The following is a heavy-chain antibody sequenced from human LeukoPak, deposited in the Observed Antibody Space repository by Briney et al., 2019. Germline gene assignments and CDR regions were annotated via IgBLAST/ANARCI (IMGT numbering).Heavy chain of an antibody. CDR1: GGSISSGGYS. V-gene: IGHV4-30-2*01. D-gene: IGHD3-3*01. CDR2: IYHSGST. J-gene: IGHJ5*02. CDR3: ARTYYDFWSGYYTEAGWFDP. Sequence: SQTLSLTCAVSGGSISSGGYSWSWIRQPPGTGLEWIGYIYHSGSTYYNPSLKSRVTISVHRSKNQFSLKLSSVTAADTAVYYCARTYYDFWSGYYTEAGWFDPWGQGTLVTVSS.